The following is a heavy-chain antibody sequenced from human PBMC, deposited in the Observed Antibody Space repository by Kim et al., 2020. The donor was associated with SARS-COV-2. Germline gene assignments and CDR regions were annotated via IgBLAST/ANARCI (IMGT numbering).Heavy chain of an antibody. CDR3: ARFRGAEAVAAP. Sequence: GESLKISCKGSGYSFTSYWISWVRQMPGKGLEWMGRIDPSDSYTNYSPSFQGHVTISADKSISTAYLQWSSLKASDTAMYYCARFRGAEAVAAPWGQGTLVTVSS. CDR1: GYSFTSYW. V-gene: IGHV5-10-1*01. CDR2: IDPSDSYT. D-gene: IGHD6-19*01. J-gene: IGHJ5*02.